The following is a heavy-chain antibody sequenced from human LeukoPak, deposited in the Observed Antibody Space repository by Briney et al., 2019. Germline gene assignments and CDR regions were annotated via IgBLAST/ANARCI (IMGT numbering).Heavy chain of an antibody. CDR1: GGSISSYY. J-gene: IGHJ4*02. CDR2: IYYSGST. Sequence: SETLSLTCTVSGGSISSYYWSWIRQPPGKGLEWIGYIYYSGSTNYNPPLKSRVTISVDTSKNQFSLKLSSVTAADTAVYYCARHSYYDSSGYRFDYWGQGTLVTASS. V-gene: IGHV4-59*08. D-gene: IGHD3-22*01. CDR3: ARHSYYDSSGYRFDY.